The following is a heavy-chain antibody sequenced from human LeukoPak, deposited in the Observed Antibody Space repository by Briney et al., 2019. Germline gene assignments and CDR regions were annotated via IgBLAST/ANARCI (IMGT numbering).Heavy chain of an antibody. CDR1: GYTFTSYY. CDR3: ASRDFTPRDYYDSSGYWYFDL. J-gene: IGHJ2*01. D-gene: IGHD3-22*01. CDR2: INPNSGGT. V-gene: IGHV1-2*02. Sequence: ASVKVSCKASGYTFTSYYMHWVRQAPGQGLEWMGWINPNSGGTNYAQKFQGRVTMTRNTSISTAYMELSRLRSDDTAVYYCASRDFTPRDYYDSSGYWYFDLWGRGTLVTVSS.